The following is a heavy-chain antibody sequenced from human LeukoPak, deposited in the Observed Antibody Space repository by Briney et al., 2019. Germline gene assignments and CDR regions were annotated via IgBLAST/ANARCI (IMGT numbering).Heavy chain of an antibody. CDR2: IYTSGST. Sequence: SETLSLTCTVSGGSITNYYWSWIRQPAGKGLEWIGHIYTSGSTNYNPSLKSRVTMSVDTSKNQFSLKRNSVTAADTAVYYCARGEWEIGLFFDYWGQGTLVTVSS. V-gene: IGHV4-4*07. D-gene: IGHD1-26*01. J-gene: IGHJ4*02. CDR3: ARGEWEIGLFFDY. CDR1: GGSITNYY.